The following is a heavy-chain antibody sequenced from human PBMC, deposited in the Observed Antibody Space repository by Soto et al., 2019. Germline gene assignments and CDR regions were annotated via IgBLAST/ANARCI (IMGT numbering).Heavy chain of an antibody. Sequence: GGSLRLSCAASGFTFDDYAMHWVRQAPGKGLEWVSGISWNSGSIGYADSVKGRLTISRDNAKNSLYLQMNSLRAEDTALYYCAKVDSGSLGLVDYWGQGTLVTRLL. D-gene: IGHD3-10*01. J-gene: IGHJ4*02. CDR2: ISWNSGSI. CDR3: AKVDSGSLGLVDY. CDR1: GFTFDDYA. V-gene: IGHV3-9*01.